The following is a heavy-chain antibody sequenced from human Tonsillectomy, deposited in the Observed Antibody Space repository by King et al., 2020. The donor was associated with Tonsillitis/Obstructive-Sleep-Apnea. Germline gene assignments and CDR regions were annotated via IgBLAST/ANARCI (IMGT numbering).Heavy chain of an antibody. D-gene: IGHD1-1*01. CDR1: GFNFETCA. J-gene: IGHJ6*03. CDR3: AKDNSRYYMDV. Sequence: VQLVESGGGLVQPGKSLRLSCVASGFNFETCAMSWVRQVPGKGLEWVSAISGFGFSTYYADSVKGRFTISRDDSKNTLYLQVDSLRAEDTAVYYCAKDNSRYYMDVWGKGTAVTVS. CDR2: ISGFGFST. V-gene: IGHV3-23*04.